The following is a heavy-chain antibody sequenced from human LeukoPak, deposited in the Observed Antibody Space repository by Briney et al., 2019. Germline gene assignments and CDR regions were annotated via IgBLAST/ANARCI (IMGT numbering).Heavy chain of an antibody. CDR2: IRYDGSNK. Sequence: GGSLRLSCAASGFTFSSYGMHWVRQAPGKGLEWVAFIRYDGSNKYYADSVKGRFTISRDNSKNTLYLQMNSLRAEDTAVYYCAKVAAYYYDSSGYYYDYWGQGTLATVSS. CDR1: GFTFSSYG. D-gene: IGHD3-22*01. CDR3: AKVAAYYYDSSGYYYDY. V-gene: IGHV3-30*02. J-gene: IGHJ4*02.